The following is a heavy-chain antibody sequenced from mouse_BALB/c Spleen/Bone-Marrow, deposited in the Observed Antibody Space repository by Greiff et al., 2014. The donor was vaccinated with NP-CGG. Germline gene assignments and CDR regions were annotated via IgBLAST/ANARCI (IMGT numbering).Heavy chain of an antibody. J-gene: IGHJ4*01. CDR2: IWAGGST. Sequence: QVQLQQSGPGLVAPSQSLSITCTVSGFSLTSYGVHWVRQPPGKGLEWLGVIWAGGSTNYNSALMSRLSISKDNSKSQVFLKMNSPQTDDTAMYYCARDYGSSYYAMDYWGQETSVTVSS. CDR1: GFSLTSYG. D-gene: IGHD1-1*01. V-gene: IGHV2-9*02. CDR3: ARDYGSSYYAMDY.